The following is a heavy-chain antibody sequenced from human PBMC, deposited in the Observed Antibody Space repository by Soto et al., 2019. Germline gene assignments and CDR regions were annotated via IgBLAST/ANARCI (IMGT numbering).Heavy chain of an antibody. CDR2: INAGNGNT. CDR3: ARGPRGQQPNWFDP. CDR1: GYTFTSYA. V-gene: IGHV1-3*01. J-gene: IGHJ5*02. Sequence: ASVKVSCKASGYTFTSYAMHWVRQAPGQRLEWMGWINAGNGNTKYSQKFQGRVTITRDTSASTAYMELSSLRSEDTAVYYCARGPRGQQPNWFDPWGQGTLVTVSS. D-gene: IGHD3-10*01.